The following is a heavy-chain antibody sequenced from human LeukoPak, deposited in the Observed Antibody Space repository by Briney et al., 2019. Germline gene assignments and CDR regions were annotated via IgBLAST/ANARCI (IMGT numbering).Heavy chain of an antibody. D-gene: IGHD1-26*01. V-gene: IGHV3-9*01. Sequence: GGSLRLSCAAAGFRLDDYAMHSVRQAPGKCLEWVSSISWDSGNMAYADSVKGRFTISRDNVKNSLYLQMNSLRPEDTAFYYCIKDMGFDLLKDAFEIWGQGTLVTVSS. J-gene: IGHJ3*02. CDR1: GFRLDDYA. CDR2: ISWDSGNM. CDR3: IKDMGFDLLKDAFEI.